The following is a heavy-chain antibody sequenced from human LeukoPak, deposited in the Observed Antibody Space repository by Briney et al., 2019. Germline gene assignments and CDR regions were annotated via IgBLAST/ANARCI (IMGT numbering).Heavy chain of an antibody. D-gene: IGHD3-10*01. V-gene: IGHV3-23*01. Sequence: GGSLRLSCAASGFTFGSYAMSWVRQAPGKGLEWVSAISGSGGSTYYADSVKGRFTISRDNSKNTLYLQMNSLRAEDPAVYYCAKAGPYYWVDREGYYFDYWGQGTLVTVSS. CDR1: GFTFGSYA. CDR3: AKAGPYYWVDREGYYFDY. J-gene: IGHJ4*02. CDR2: ISGSGGST.